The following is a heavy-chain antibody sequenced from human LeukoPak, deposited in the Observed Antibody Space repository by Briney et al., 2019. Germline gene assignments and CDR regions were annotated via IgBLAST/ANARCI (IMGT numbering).Heavy chain of an antibody. CDR3: AKHYGDYFLDF. V-gene: IGHV3-23*01. CDR2: ISGYSVTT. CDR1: GFTFSNSA. Sequence: PGGSLRLSCAASGFTFSNSAMSWVRQSPGKGLEWVSFISGYSVTTYYADSVQGRFTVSRDNSKKTLYLQMHSLRDEDTAIYYCAKHYGDYFLDFWSQGTLVTVSS. J-gene: IGHJ4*02. D-gene: IGHD4-17*01.